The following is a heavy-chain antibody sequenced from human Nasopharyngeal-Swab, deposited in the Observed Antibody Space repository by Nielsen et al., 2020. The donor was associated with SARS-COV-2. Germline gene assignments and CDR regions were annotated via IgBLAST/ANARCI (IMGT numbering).Heavy chain of an antibody. V-gene: IGHV5-51*01. CDR2: IYPGDSDT. Sequence: GESLKISCKGSGYRLSTYWLVWVRPMPGRGLEWMGTIYPGDSDTRYSPSFQGQATISADKSMNTAHLQWSSLKAADTAMYYCARSSQSYGYEFDFWGQGTLVTVSP. CDR1: GYRLSTYW. J-gene: IGHJ5*01. CDR3: ARSSQSYGYEFDF. D-gene: IGHD3-16*01.